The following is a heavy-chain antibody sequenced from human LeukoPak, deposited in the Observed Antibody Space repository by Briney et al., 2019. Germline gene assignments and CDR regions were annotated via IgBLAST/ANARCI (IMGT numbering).Heavy chain of an antibody. CDR3: AREPLGINLENYFDY. Sequence: SGTLSLTCTVSVGSISSGGYYWSWIRPRPRKGLEWVGTIYSSGSTYYNPSLKSRVTISVDTSKNQFSLKLSSVTAADTAVYYGAREPLGINLENYFDYWGQGTLVTVS. J-gene: IGHJ4*02. CDR2: IYSSGST. V-gene: IGHV4-31*03. D-gene: IGHD5-24*01. CDR1: VGSISSGGYY.